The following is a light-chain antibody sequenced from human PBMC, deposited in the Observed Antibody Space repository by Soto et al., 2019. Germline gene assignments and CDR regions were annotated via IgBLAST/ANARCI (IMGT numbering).Light chain of an antibody. CDR1: QSVSSNL. J-gene: IGKJ5*01. CDR2: GAS. CDR3: QQYGSSPVT. Sequence: DIVLTQSPGTLSLSPGERATLSCRASQSVSSNLLAWYQQKPGQAPRLLIYGASSRATGIPDRFSGSGSGTDFPLTISRLEPEDFAVYYCQQYGSSPVTFGQGTRLDIK. V-gene: IGKV3-20*01.